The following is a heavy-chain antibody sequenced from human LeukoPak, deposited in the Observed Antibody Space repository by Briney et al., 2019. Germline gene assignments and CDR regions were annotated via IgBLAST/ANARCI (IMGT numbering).Heavy chain of an antibody. D-gene: IGHD2-15*01. CDR1: GFIVSSNY. CDR2: LYSAGST. CDR3: ASGGTGARKFYSDPFHH. V-gene: IGHV3-53*01. J-gene: IGHJ4*02. Sequence: GGSLRLSCAASGFIVSSNYMSWVRQAPGKGLEWVSILYSAGSTYYADSVRGRFSISRDTPKNTVSLQMNSLTVEDTAVYYCASGGTGARKFYSDPFHHWGQGTLVTVSS.